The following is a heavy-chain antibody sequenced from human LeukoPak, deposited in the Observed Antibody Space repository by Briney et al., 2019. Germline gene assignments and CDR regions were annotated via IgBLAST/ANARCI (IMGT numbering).Heavy chain of an antibody. CDR3: ARVKEIFGSGSYLGDY. J-gene: IGHJ4*02. V-gene: IGHV1-18*01. D-gene: IGHD3-10*01. CDR2: ISAYNGKT. Sequence: ASVKVSCKASGYTFNIYYIIWVRQAPGQGLEWMVWISAYNGKTNYAQKLQGRVTMTTDTSTTTAYMELRSLRSDDTAVYYCARVKEIFGSGSYLGDYWGQGTLVTVSS. CDR1: GYTFNIYY.